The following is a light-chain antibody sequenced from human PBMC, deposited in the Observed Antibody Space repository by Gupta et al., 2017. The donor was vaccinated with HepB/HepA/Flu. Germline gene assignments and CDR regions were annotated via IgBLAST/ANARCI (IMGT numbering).Light chain of an antibody. CDR1: RSDVGSYNL. Sequence: QSVLTPPASASGSPGQSITISCSGTRSDVGSYNLVSWYQQHPGKAPKLLIYEVNKWASGVSHRFSGSKSGNMASLTISGLQAEDEADYYCCSYASTSVVFGGGTTLTVL. CDR3: CSYASTSVV. J-gene: IGLJ2*01. V-gene: IGLV2-23*02. CDR2: EVN.